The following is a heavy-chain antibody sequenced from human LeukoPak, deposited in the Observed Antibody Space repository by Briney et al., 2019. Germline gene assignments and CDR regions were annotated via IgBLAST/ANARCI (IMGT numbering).Heavy chain of an antibody. Sequence: ASVKVSCKASGYTFTSYGISWVRQAPGQGLEWMGWISAYNGNTNYAQKLQGRVTKTTDTSTSTAYMELRSLRSDDTAVYYCARALNYAPMITFGGVPGDAFDIWGQGTMVTVSS. V-gene: IGHV1-18*01. CDR1: GYTFTSYG. J-gene: IGHJ3*02. CDR2: ISAYNGNT. D-gene: IGHD3-16*01. CDR3: ARALNYAPMITFGGVPGDAFDI.